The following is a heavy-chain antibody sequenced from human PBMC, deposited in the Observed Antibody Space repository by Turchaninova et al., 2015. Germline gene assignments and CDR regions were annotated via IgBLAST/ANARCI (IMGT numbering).Heavy chain of an antibody. CDR2: INTNTGTP. Sequence: QVQLVQSGSELEKPGASVKVSCKASGYTFNHYAINWVRQAPGQGLAWMGWINTNTGTPPYAQGFTGRFVFSLDTSVRPAYLQISSLKAEDTAVYYCAREFFYYGSGSGYKSFDYWGQGTLVTVSS. J-gene: IGHJ4*02. V-gene: IGHV7-4-1*02. D-gene: IGHD3-10*01. CDR3: AREFFYYGSGSGYKSFDY. CDR1: GYTFNHYA.